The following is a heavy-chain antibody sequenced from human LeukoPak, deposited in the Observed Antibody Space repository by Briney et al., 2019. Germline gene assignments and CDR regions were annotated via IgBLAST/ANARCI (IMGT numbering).Heavy chain of an antibody. D-gene: IGHD6-13*01. CDR1: GGSISSYY. CDR2: IKQDGSEK. V-gene: IGHV3-7*01. Sequence: PSETLPLTCTVSGGSISSYYWSWVRQAPGKGLEWVANIKQDGSEKYYVDSVKGRFTISRDNAKNSLYLQMNSLRAEDTAMYYCARDSAGNDYWGQGTLVTVSS. CDR3: ARDSAGNDY. J-gene: IGHJ4*02.